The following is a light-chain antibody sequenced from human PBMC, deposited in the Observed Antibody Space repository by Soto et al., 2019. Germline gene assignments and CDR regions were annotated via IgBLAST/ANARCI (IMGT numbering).Light chain of an antibody. CDR2: EVS. J-gene: IGLJ1*01. Sequence: QSVLTQPPSASGSPGQSVTISCTGTSTDIGGYYYVSWYQHHPGNAPKLMIYEVSKRPSGVPGRFSGSKSGNTASLTISGLRTEDEADYYCSSDAGSNIYVFGTGTQLTVL. CDR3: SSDAGSNIYV. CDR1: STDIGGYYY. V-gene: IGLV2-8*01.